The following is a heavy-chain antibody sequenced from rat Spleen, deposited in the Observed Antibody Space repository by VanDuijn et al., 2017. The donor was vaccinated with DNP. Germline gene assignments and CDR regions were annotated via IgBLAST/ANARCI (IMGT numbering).Heavy chain of an antibody. CDR3: AKRSGYYYFDY. Sequence: EVLLVESDGGLVQPGRSLKLSCAASGFTYSNYVMAWVRQAPTKGLEWVASISSVGGYTYYRESVKGRFTISRNNEENTLYLQMDSLRSEDTATYYCAKRSGYYYFDYWGQGVMVTVSS. D-gene: IGHD1-12*03. CDR2: ISSVGGYT. V-gene: IGHV5S13*01. CDR1: GFTYSNYV. J-gene: IGHJ2*01.